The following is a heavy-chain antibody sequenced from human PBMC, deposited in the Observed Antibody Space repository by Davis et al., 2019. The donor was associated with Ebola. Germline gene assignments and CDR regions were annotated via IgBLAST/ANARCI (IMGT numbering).Heavy chain of an antibody. Sequence: GESLKISCIASGFPFSNFGMHWVRQTPGKGLDWVAGLSHDGREKYYADSVKGRFTISRDDSKSTLYLQMNSLRAEDTAVYYCVKSPDIVVVISASYFDNWGQGTLVTVSS. CDR1: GFPFSNFG. CDR3: VKSPDIVVVISASYFDN. D-gene: IGHD2-15*01. CDR2: LSHDGREK. V-gene: IGHV3-30*03. J-gene: IGHJ4*02.